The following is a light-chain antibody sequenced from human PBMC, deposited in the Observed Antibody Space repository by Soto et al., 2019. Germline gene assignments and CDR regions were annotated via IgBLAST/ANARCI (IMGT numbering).Light chain of an antibody. CDR3: QKYDSAPLT. V-gene: IGKV1-27*01. CDR1: QDIGHS. Sequence: DFQMTQSPSSLSASVGDRVTFTCRASQDIGHSLAWYQQKPGKPIQLLIYGASTLHSGVPSRFSGSGSGTDFTLTISNLQPEDVATYYCQKYDSAPLTFGGG. CDR2: GAS. J-gene: IGKJ4*01.